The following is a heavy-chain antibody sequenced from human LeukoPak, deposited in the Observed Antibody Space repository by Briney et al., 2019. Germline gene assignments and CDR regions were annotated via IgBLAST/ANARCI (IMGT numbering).Heavy chain of an antibody. V-gene: IGHV4-61*02. CDR3: ARENSSSSFDY. D-gene: IGHD6-6*01. J-gene: IGHJ4*02. CDR1: GASISSGSYY. Sequence: SETLSLTCTVSGASISSGSYYWSWIRQPAGKGLERIGRIFTCGSTNYNSSLKSRVTISVDTSKNQFSLELTSVTAADTAVYYCARENSSSSFDYWGQGTLVTVSS. CDR2: IFTCGST.